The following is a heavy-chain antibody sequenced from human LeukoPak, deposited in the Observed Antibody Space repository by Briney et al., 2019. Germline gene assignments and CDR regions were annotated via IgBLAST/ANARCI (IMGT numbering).Heavy chain of an antibody. CDR3: ARDRDPSSGWYNGD. J-gene: IGHJ4*02. Sequence: GGSLRLSRAASGFTFNTYGMNWVRQAPGKGLEWVSSISSNSGYIFYADSVKGRFTISRDNAKNSLYLQMNSLRAEDTAVYYCARDRDPSSGWYNGDWGQGTLVTVSS. CDR1: GFTFNTYG. CDR2: ISSNSGYI. V-gene: IGHV3-21*01. D-gene: IGHD6-19*01.